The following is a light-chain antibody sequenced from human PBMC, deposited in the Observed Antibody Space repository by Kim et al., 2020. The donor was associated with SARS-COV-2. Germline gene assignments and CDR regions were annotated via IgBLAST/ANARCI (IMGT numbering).Light chain of an antibody. CDR2: DAC. CDR1: HDTNNY. Sequence: ASVGDRVTITCQASHDTNNYLNWYQLKPGKAPRLLIYDACILQKRLPARFSGRGSETHFNFTIDSLQPEDIATYYSQQSDNLPFTFGPGTKVDIK. V-gene: IGKV1-33*01. CDR3: QQSDNLPFT. J-gene: IGKJ3*01.